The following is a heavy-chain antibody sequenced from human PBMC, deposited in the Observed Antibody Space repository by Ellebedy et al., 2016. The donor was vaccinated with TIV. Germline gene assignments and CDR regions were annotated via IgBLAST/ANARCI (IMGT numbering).Heavy chain of an antibody. V-gene: IGHV1-46*01. CDR2: ISPGGGGT. D-gene: IGHD4-17*01. Sequence: AASVKVSCKTSGHTFTNNYIQWVRQAPGQGLEWVGIISPGGGGTKYAQKFQGRVAISADTSTNTVVMELSSLRSEDTALYFCARAEWDYGGYFDDWGQGTLVTVSS. CDR3: ARAEWDYGGYFDD. CDR1: GHTFTNNY. J-gene: IGHJ4*02.